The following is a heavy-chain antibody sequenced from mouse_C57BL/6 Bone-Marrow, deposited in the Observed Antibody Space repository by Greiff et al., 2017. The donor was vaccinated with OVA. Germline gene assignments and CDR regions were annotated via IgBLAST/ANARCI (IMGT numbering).Heavy chain of an antibody. Sequence: VQLQQSGAELVRPGASVTLSCKASGYTFTDYEMHWVKQTPVHGLEWIGAIDPETGGTAYNQKFKGKAILTADKSSSTAYMELRSLTSEDSAVYYGTRAYSNYYAMDYWGQGTSVTVSS. D-gene: IGHD2-5*01. CDR1: GYTFTDYE. V-gene: IGHV1-15*01. CDR3: TRAYSNYYAMDY. J-gene: IGHJ4*01. CDR2: IDPETGGT.